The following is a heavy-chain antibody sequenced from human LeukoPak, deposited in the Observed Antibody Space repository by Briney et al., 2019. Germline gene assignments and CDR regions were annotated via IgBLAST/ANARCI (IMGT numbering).Heavy chain of an antibody. CDR2: ISSSSSYI. J-gene: IGHJ4*02. Sequence: GGSLRLSCAASGFTFSSDSMNWVRQAPGKGLEWVSSISSSSSYIYYADSVKGRFTISRDNAKNSLYLQMNSLRAEDTAVYYCARGFFDYDFWSGYEWWGQGTLVTVSS. CDR1: GFTFSSDS. D-gene: IGHD3-3*01. V-gene: IGHV3-21*01. CDR3: ARGFFDYDFWSGYEW.